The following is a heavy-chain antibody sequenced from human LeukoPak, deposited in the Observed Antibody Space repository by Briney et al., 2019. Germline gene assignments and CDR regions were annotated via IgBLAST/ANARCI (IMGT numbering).Heavy chain of an antibody. CDR1: GYTFTSYD. J-gene: IGHJ4*02. Sequence: ASMKVSCKASGYTFTSYDINWVRQATGQGLEWMGWMNPNSGNTGYAQKFQGRVTMTRNTSISTAYMELSSLRSEDTAVYYCARGKGYSSGWYVCYFDYWGQGTLVTVSS. V-gene: IGHV1-8*01. CDR2: MNPNSGNT. D-gene: IGHD6-19*01. CDR3: ARGKGYSSGWYVCYFDY.